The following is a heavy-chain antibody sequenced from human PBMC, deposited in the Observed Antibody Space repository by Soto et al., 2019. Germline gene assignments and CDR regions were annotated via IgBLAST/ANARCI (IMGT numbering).Heavy chain of an antibody. Sequence: QVQLVESGGGVVQPGRSLRLSCAASGFTFSSYGMHWVRQAPGKGLEWVAVIWYDGSNKYYSDSVKCRFTISRDNSKNTLYLQMNSLRAEDTAVYYCARDENDYGVNWYFDLWGRGTLVTVSS. CDR3: ARDENDYGVNWYFDL. J-gene: IGHJ2*01. D-gene: IGHD4-17*01. CDR2: IWYDGSNK. V-gene: IGHV3-33*01. CDR1: GFTFSSYG.